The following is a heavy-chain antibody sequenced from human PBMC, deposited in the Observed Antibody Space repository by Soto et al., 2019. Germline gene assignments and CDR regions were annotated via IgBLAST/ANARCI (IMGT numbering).Heavy chain of an antibody. J-gene: IGHJ4*02. Sequence: EVQLVESGGGLVQPGGSLRLSCAASGFTFSSYWMHWVRQAPGKGLVWVSRINSDGSSTTYADSVKGRCTISRDNAKNTLYLQMNSLRAEDTAVYYCARVETCSSTSCYSFFDYWGQGTLVTVSS. CDR1: GFTFSSYW. V-gene: IGHV3-74*03. CDR2: INSDGSST. D-gene: IGHD2-2*01. CDR3: ARVETCSSTSCYSFFDY.